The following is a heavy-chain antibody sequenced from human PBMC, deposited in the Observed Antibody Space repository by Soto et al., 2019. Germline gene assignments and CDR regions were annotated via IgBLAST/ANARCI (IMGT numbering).Heavy chain of an antibody. CDR1: GFTFSSYA. Sequence: PGGSLRLSCAASGFTFSSYAMSWVRQAAGKGLEWFSASSGSGGSTYYADSVKGRFTISRDNSKNTLYLQMNSLRAEDTAVYYCAKAVPPYYYDSSGYLCYFDYWGQGTVVTVSS. CDR3: AKAVPPYYYDSSGYLCYFDY. V-gene: IGHV3-23*01. J-gene: IGHJ4*02. CDR2: SSGSGGST. D-gene: IGHD3-22*01.